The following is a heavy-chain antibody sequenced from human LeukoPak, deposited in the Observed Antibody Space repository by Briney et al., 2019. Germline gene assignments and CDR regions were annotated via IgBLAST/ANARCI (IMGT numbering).Heavy chain of an antibody. J-gene: IGHJ4*02. Sequence: SETLSLTCTVSGGSISSYHWSWIRQPPGKGLEWIGDIYYSGSTNYNPSLKSRVTISVDTSKNQFSLKLSSVTAADTAVYYCARMVSYYDGSGYRSAVANYWGQGTLVTVSS. V-gene: IGHV4-59*01. CDR1: GGSISSYH. CDR3: ARMVSYYDGSGYRSAVANY. D-gene: IGHD3-22*01. CDR2: IYYSGST.